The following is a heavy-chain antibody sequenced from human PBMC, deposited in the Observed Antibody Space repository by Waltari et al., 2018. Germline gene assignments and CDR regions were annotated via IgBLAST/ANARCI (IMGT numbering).Heavy chain of an antibody. CDR2: IYYSGST. CDR1: GGSISSSSYY. V-gene: IGHV4-39*07. Sequence: QLQLQGSGPGLVKPSETLSLTCTVSGGSISSSSYYWGWIRQPPGKGLEWIGSIYYSGSTYYNPSLKSRVTISVDTSKNQFSLKLSSVTAADTAVYYCASEKRSVYYMDVWGKGTTVTVSS. CDR3: ASEKRSVYYMDV. J-gene: IGHJ6*03.